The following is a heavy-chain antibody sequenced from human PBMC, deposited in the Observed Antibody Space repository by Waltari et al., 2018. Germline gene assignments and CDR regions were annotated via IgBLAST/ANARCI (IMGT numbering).Heavy chain of an antibody. Sequence: EVQLVESGGGLVQPGGSLRLSCAASGFTFSSYSMNWVRQAPGKGLEWVSYISSSSSTIYYADSVKGRFTISRDNAKNSLYLQMNSLRAEDTAVYYCARAPTAKIFGVAPYYYYMDVWGKGTTVTVSS. V-gene: IGHV3-48*01. CDR2: ISSSSSTI. CDR1: GFTFSSYS. J-gene: IGHJ6*03. CDR3: ARAPTAKIFGVAPYYYYMDV. D-gene: IGHD3-3*01.